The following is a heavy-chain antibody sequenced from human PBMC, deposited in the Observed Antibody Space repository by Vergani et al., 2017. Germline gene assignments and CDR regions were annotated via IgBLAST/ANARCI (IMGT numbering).Heavy chain of an antibody. CDR2: INPSGGST. CDR3: ARDFGVVDAEVHDAFDI. CDR1: GYTFTGYY. V-gene: IGHV1-46*01. Sequence: QVQLVQSGAEVKKPGASVKVSCKASGYTFTGYYMHWVRQAPGQGLEWMGIINPSGGSTSYAQKFQGRVTMTRDTSTSTVYMELSSLRSEDTAVYYCARDFGVVDAEVHDAFDIWGQGTMVTVSS. J-gene: IGHJ3*02. D-gene: IGHD3-22*01.